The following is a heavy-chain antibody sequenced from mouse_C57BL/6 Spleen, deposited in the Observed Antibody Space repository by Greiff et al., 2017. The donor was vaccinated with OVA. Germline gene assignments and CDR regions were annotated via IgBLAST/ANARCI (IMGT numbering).Heavy chain of an antibody. J-gene: IGHJ3*01. V-gene: IGHV8-8*01. Sequence: QVTLKESGPGILQPSQTLSLTCSFSGFSLSTFGMGVGWIRQPSGKGLEWLAHIWWDDDKYYNPALKSRLTISKDTSKNQVFLKIANVDTADTATYYWARMGGLRRDVHAWFAYWGQGTLVTVSA. CDR2: IWWDDDK. CDR3: ARMGGLRRDVHAWFAY. CDR1: GFSLSTFGMG. D-gene: IGHD2-4*01.